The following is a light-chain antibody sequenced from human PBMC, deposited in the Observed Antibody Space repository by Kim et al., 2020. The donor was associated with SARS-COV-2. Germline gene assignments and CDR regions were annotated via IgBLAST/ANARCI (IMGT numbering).Light chain of an antibody. J-gene: IGKJ1*01. V-gene: IGKV1-5*03. CDR3: QQYDVHPET. CDR2: KAS. Sequence: ASVGDRVTISCRASQNIHIWLAWFQQKPGKAPRVLMYKASTLESGVPSRFSGSGSGTELTLTINSLQPDDSATYYCQQYDVHPETFGQGTKVDIK. CDR1: QNIHIW.